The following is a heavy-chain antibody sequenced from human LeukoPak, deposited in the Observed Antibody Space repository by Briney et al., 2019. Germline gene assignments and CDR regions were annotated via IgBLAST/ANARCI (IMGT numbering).Heavy chain of an antibody. Sequence: SQTLSLTCTVSGGSISSGDYYWSWIRQPPGKGLEWIGYIYYSGSTYYNPSLKSRVTISVDTSKNQFSLKLSSVTAADTAVCAREQPSYCGGDCLRWYFDLWGRGTLVTVSS. D-gene: IGHD2-21*02. CDR2: IYYSGST. J-gene: IGHJ2*01. CDR3: EQPSYCGGDCLRWYFDL. CDR1: GGSISSGDYY. V-gene: IGHV4-30-4*01.